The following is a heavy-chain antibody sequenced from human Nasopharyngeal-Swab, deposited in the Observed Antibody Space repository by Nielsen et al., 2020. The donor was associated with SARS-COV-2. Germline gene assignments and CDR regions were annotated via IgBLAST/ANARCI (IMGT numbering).Heavy chain of an antibody. Sequence: GETLKISCAASGFSFNNYDMHWVRRTTGKGLEWVSGITSTGVTYYVDSVKGRFTTSREDAKNSMYLQMSGLRSDDTAVYYCARDPHGLDVWGQGTTVTVSS. CDR1: GFSFNNYD. CDR3: ARDPHGLDV. CDR2: ITSTGVT. J-gene: IGHJ6*02. V-gene: IGHV3-13*01.